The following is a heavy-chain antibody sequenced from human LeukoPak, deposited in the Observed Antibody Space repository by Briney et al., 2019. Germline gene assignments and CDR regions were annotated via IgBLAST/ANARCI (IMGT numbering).Heavy chain of an antibody. J-gene: IGHJ4*02. Sequence: VASVKVSCKASGGTFSSYAISWVRQAPGQGLEWMGGIIPIFGTANYAQKFQGRVTITTDESTSTAYMELSSLRSEDTAEYYCARDRAWGQRHCSSTSCYTLGADWGQGTLVTVSS. CDR3: ARDRAWGQRHCSSTSCYTLGAD. CDR2: IIPIFGTA. V-gene: IGHV1-69*05. D-gene: IGHD2-2*02. CDR1: GGTFSSYA.